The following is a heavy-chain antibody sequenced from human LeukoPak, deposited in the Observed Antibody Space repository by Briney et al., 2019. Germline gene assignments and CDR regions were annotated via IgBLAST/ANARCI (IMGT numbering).Heavy chain of an antibody. V-gene: IGHV3-7*01. CDR1: GFTFSSYW. CDR2: IKQDGSEK. J-gene: IGHJ4*02. CDR3: AGEAHYYDSSGYYFSRDY. Sequence: GGFLRLSCAASGFTFSSYWMSWVRQAPGKGLEWVANIKQDGSEKYYVDSVKGRFTISRDNAKNSLYLQMNSLRAEDTAVYYCAGEAHYYDSSGYYFSRDYWGQGTLVTVSS. D-gene: IGHD3-22*01.